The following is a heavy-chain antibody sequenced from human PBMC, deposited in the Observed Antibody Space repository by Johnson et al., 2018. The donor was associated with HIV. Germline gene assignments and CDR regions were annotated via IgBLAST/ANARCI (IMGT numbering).Heavy chain of an antibody. Sequence: QVQLVESGGGVVQPGGSLRLSCAASGFTFSSYGMHWVRQAPGKGLEWVGFTQYDGNNKYYADSVKARFSISRDNSKKTLYLKMNSLRAEDTALYNCAKETRDSRSAFDIWGQGTMVTVSS. CDR3: AKETRDSRSAFDI. CDR2: TQYDGNNK. J-gene: IGHJ3*02. V-gene: IGHV3-30*02. D-gene: IGHD3-22*01. CDR1: GFTFSSYG.